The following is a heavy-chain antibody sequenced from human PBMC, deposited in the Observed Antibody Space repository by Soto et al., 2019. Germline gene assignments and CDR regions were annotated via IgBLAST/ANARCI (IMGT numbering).Heavy chain of an antibody. CDR1: GYRFTGYG. D-gene: IGHD2-21*02. V-gene: IGHV1-2*02. CDR3: VYYGTKSNGCGDDYFQYGLDV. Sequence: QVQLVQSGAEVKKPGASLKVSCKASGYRFTGYGLHWVRQAPGQGLQWMGWINPKSGATDYAQKFQGRVTMTREMSTNTAYLELSGLRSAHTADDTAVYYGTKSNGCGDDYFQYGLDVWGQGTRVTVCS. J-gene: IGHJ6*02. CDR2: INPKSGAT.